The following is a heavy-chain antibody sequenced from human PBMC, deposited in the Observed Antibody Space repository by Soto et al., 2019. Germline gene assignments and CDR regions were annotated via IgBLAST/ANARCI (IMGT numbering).Heavy chain of an antibody. CDR2: ISAHNGNT. Sequence: TWVRQAPGQGLEWMGWISAHNGNTDYAQKLQGRVTVTRDTSTSTAYMELRSLRSDDTAVYYCARGRYGDYWGQGALVTVSS. CDR3: ARGRYGDY. D-gene: IGHD1-1*01. V-gene: IGHV1-18*01. J-gene: IGHJ4*02.